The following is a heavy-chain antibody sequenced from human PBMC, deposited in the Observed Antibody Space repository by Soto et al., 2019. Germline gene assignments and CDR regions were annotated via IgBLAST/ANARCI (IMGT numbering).Heavy chain of an antibody. CDR1: GFTFSNYG. J-gene: IGHJ6*02. Sequence: PGGSLRLSCAASGFTFSNYGINWVRQAPGKGLEWVSYISSSSSTIYYADSVKGRLTISRDNAKNSLYLQMNSLRDEDTAVYYCARDNRFWDTNMGDPIYYYYGMDVWGQGTTVTVSS. CDR2: ISSSSSTI. D-gene: IGHD5-18*01. CDR3: ARDNRFWDTNMGDPIYYYYGMDV. V-gene: IGHV3-48*02.